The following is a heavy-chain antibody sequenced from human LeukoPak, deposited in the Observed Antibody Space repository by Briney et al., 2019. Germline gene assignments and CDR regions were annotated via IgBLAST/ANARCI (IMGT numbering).Heavy chain of an antibody. CDR2: IYYSGNT. Sequence: SETLSLTCTVSGVSISSSNSYWGWIRQPPGKGLEWIGSIYYSGNTYYNASLKSQVSISIDTSKNQFSLRLTSVTAADTAVYYCAREDDLGFDYWGQGTLVTVSS. CDR1: GVSISSSNSY. V-gene: IGHV4-39*02. CDR3: AREDDLGFDY. J-gene: IGHJ4*02.